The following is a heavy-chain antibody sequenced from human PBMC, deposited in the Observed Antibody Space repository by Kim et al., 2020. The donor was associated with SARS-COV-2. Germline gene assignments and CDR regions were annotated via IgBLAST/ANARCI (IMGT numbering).Heavy chain of an antibody. D-gene: IGHD3-3*01. CDR2: TDSSGSY. V-gene: IGHV4-31*02. J-gene: IGHJ5*02. CDR3: ARNLRRGNRTYYDFWSPGGWFDP. Sequence: GRIRHHQGKGLGWIGDTDSSGSYCDSPSLKSRVTISVDTAKNQFSLNLSSGAAADTAVYYCARNLRRGNRTYYDFWSPGGWFDPGGQGTLAT.